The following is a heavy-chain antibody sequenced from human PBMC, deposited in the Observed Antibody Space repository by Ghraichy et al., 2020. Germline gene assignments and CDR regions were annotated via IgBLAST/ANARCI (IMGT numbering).Heavy chain of an antibody. CDR1: GFSFDHHN. CDR2: ISSSSVYI. D-gene: IGHD2-8*01. CDR3: ARLQNGGLGADNPSGGLDV. V-gene: IGHV3-21*01. Sequence: GGSLRLSCVASGFSFDHHNMNWVRQAPGRGLESLSSISSSSVYIYYADSVKGRFTISRDNAKNSLYLQMTDLRAEDTAVYYCARLQNGGLGADNPSGGLDVWGQGATVTVSS. J-gene: IGHJ6*02.